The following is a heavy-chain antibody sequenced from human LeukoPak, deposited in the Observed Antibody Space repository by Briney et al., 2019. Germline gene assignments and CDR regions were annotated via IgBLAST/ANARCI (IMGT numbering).Heavy chain of an antibody. CDR3: AKDRPHSSSRYCPFDY. V-gene: IGHV3-23*01. Sequence: GGSLRLSCAASGFTFSSYAMSWVRQAPGKGLEWVSAISGSGGSTYYADSVKGRFTISRDNSKNTLYLQMNSLRAEDTAVYYCAKDRPHSSSRYCPFDYWGQGTLVTVSS. J-gene: IGHJ4*02. CDR1: GFTFSSYA. D-gene: IGHD6-13*01. CDR2: ISGSGGST.